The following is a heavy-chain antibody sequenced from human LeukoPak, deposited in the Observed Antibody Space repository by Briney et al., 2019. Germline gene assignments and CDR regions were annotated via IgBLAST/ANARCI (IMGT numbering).Heavy chain of an antibody. CDR1: GFTITNHW. V-gene: IGHV3-7*01. Sequence: GGSLRLSCAVSGFTITNHWMSWVRQAPGKGLEWVANIKQDGSEKYYVDSVKGRFTISRDNGKNSLYLRMNSLRVEDTALYYCVRDPFFSVPWGQGTLVTVSS. CDR3: VRDPFFSVP. D-gene: IGHD2/OR15-2a*01. CDR2: IKQDGSEK. J-gene: IGHJ5*02.